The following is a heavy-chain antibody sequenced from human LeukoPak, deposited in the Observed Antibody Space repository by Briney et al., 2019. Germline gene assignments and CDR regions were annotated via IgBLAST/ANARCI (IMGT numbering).Heavy chain of an antibody. Sequence: GGSLSLSCAASGCTFSSYSMSWVRQAPGTGLEWVSAMSGYCGNTYYADSVKGRSTNSRDNSKNTLYLQKNSLRAEDTAVYNCAKDLFRPYGASGFEPWGQGTLVTVSP. CDR2: MSGYCGNT. CDR3: AKDLFRPYGASGFEP. D-gene: IGHD2-21*01. V-gene: IGHV3-23*01. CDR1: GCTFSSYS. J-gene: IGHJ5*02.